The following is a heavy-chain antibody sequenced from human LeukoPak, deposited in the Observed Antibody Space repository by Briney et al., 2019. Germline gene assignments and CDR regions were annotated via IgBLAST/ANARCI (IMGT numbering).Heavy chain of an antibody. CDR2: VNPSGGST. CDR1: GYTFTGYY. CDR3: ARVGHYYDSSGYELDY. Sequence: ASVKVSCKASGYTFTGYYMHWVRQAPGQGLEWMGIVNPSGGSTSYAQKFQGRVTVTRDMSTSTVYMELSNLRSEDTAVYYCARVGHYYDSSGYELDYWGQGTLVTVSS. D-gene: IGHD3-22*01. J-gene: IGHJ4*02. V-gene: IGHV1-46*01.